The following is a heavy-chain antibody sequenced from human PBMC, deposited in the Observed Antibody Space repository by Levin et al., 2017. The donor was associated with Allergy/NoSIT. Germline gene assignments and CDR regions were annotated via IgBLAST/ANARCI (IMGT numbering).Heavy chain of an antibody. J-gene: IGHJ4*02. CDR1: GYSFTSYW. CDR2: IYPGDSDT. V-gene: IGHV5-51*01. CDR3: ARHGHDSGSNY. Sequence: GGSLRLSCKGSGYSFTSYWIGWVRQMPGKGLEWMGIIYPGDSDTRYSPSFQGQVTISADKSISTAYLQWSSLKASDTAMYYCARHGHDSGSNYWGQGTLVTVSS. D-gene: IGHD4-23*01.